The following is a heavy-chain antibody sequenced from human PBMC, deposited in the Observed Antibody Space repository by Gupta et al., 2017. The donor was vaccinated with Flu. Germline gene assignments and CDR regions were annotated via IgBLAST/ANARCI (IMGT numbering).Heavy chain of an antibody. V-gene: IGHV1-46*01. CDR3: ARDLTHIVVVTAPATDAFDI. CDR1: GYTFTRYY. CDR2: INPSGGST. J-gene: IGHJ3*02. Sequence: QVQLVQSGAEVKKPGASVKVSCKESGYTFTRYYMHWVRQDPGQGLEWMGIINPSGGSTSYAQKFQGRVTMTRDTSTSTVYMELSSLRSEDTAVYYCARDLTHIVVVTAPATDAFDIWGQGTMVTVSS. D-gene: IGHD2-21*02.